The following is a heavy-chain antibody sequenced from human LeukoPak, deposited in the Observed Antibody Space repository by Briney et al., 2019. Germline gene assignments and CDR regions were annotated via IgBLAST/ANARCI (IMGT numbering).Heavy chain of an antibody. D-gene: IGHD3-9*01. V-gene: IGHV4-34*01. CDR3: ARGKLDYDFLTGYYRNNWFDP. CDR2: INHSGST. CDR1: GGSFSGYY. Sequence: SETLSLTCAVSGGSFSGYYWSWIRHPPGKGLEWIAEINHSGSTDYNPSLKCRATISSDTTKNQFSLKLSSLTAADTAVYYCARGKLDYDFLTGYYRNNWFDPWGQGTLVTVSS. J-gene: IGHJ5*02.